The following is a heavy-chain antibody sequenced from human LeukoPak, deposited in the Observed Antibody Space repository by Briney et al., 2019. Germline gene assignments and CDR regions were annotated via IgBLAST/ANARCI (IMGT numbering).Heavy chain of an antibody. Sequence: SETLSLTCTVSGPSISGSGYYWGWIRQPPGNGLEWIGNIYDSGSTYYNAALQTRLTISLDTSKNQFSLRLSSVTAAATAMYYCAKSGGYGLIDYWGRGTLVTVSS. D-gene: IGHD1-26*01. CDR2: IYDSGST. J-gene: IGHJ4*02. CDR3: AKSGGYGLIDY. CDR1: GPSISGSGYY. V-gene: IGHV4-39*01.